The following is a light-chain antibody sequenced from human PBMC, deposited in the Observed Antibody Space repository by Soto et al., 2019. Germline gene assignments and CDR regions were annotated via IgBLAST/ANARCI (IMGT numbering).Light chain of an antibody. Sequence: EIVMTRSPATLSGSPGEGATLSCRARQGIGDTLAWYQQKPGQTPRLLIYDTSIRATGVPARFSGSRSGAEFTLTISSLQSEDFAVYYCQHYVTWPLPFGGGTKVDIK. CDR3: QHYVTWPLP. V-gene: IGKV3-15*01. J-gene: IGKJ4*01. CDR2: DTS. CDR1: QGIGDT.